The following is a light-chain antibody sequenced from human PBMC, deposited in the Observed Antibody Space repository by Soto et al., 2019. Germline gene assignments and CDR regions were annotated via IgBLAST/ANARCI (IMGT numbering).Light chain of an antibody. V-gene: IGKV1-5*03. CDR1: QSISSW. Sequence: DIQMTQSPSTLSASVGDRVTITCRASQSISSWLAWYQQKPGKAPKLLIYKASSLQSGVPSRFSGSGSGTEFTLTISSLKPEDFATHYCQRPRVFGHGAKVDMK. J-gene: IGKJ3*01. CDR3: QRPRV. CDR2: KAS.